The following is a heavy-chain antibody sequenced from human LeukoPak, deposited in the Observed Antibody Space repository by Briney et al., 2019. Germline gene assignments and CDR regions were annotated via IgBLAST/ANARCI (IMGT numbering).Heavy chain of an antibody. D-gene: IGHD2-2*01. V-gene: IGHV1-2*02. Sequence: ASVKVSCKASGYTFTGYYMHWVRQAPGQGLEWMGWINPNSGGTNYAQKFQGRVTMTRDTSISTAYMELSRLRSDDTAVYYCARVLGYCSSISCSYAFDIWGQGTMVTVSS. CDR3: ARVLGYCSSISCSYAFDI. J-gene: IGHJ3*02. CDR2: INPNSGGT. CDR1: GYTFTGYY.